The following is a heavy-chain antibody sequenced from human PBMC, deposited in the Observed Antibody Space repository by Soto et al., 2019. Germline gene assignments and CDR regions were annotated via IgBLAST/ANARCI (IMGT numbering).Heavy chain of an antibody. CDR2: ISGSGGSA. D-gene: IGHD2-2*01. CDR3: AKGLAFLPPADSLDR. J-gene: IGHJ5*02. Sequence: QPGGSLRLSCATSGFTFSSYAMTWVRQAPGKGLEWVSSISGSGGSAYYADSVKGRVSISRDNSKNTLDLQMNSLRAEDTAIYYCAKGLAFLPPADSLDRWGQGTLVTVSS. V-gene: IGHV3-23*01. CDR1: GFTFSSYA.